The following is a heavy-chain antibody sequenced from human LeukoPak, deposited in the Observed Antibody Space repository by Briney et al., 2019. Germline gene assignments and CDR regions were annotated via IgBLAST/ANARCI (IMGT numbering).Heavy chain of an antibody. CDR3: AKGIYGGKFYYYYGMDV. CDR1: GFNFESYT. D-gene: IGHD4-23*01. CDR2: ISGRSEYI. Sequence: GGSLRLSCAASGFNFESYTMSWVRHAPGKGLEWVSSISGRSEYIYYADSVKGRFTISRDNAENSLFLQMNSLRAEDTALYYCAKGIYGGKFYYYYGMDVWGQGTTVTVSS. V-gene: IGHV3-21*04. J-gene: IGHJ6*02.